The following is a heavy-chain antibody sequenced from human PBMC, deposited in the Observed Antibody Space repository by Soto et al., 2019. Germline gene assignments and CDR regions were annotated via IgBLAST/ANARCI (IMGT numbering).Heavy chain of an antibody. D-gene: IGHD1-26*01. V-gene: IGHV4-38-2*01. CDR2: FHHSGRT. J-gene: IGHJ4*02. CDR1: GYSISRGYY. Sequence: SETLSLTCAVSGYSISRGYYWGWIRQPPGKGLEWIGSFHHSGRTYYNPSLKSRVSISVDTSKNQLSLKLSSVTTADTAVYYCVGGYSDTQNYLDYWGQGTLVTVSS. CDR3: VGGYSDTQNYLDY.